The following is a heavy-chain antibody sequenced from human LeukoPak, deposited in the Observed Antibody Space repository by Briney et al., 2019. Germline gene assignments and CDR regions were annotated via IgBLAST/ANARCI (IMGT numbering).Heavy chain of an antibody. CDR1: GFTFSSYE. CDR2: ISSSGSTI. CDR3: AELGITMIGGV. D-gene: IGHD3-10*02. J-gene: IGHJ6*04. V-gene: IGHV3-48*03. Sequence: GGSLRLSCAASGFTFSSYEMNWVRQAPGKWLEWVSYISSSGSTIYYADSVKGRFTISRDNAKNSPCLQMNSLRAEDTAVYYCAELGITMIGGVWGKGTTVTISS.